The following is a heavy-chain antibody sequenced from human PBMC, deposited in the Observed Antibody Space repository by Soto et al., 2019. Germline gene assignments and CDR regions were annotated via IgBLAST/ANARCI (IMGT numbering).Heavy chain of an antibody. CDR3: ASGYSSGWTFGAFDI. J-gene: IGHJ3*02. CDR1: GFTVSSNY. CDR2: IYSGGST. D-gene: IGHD6-19*01. Sequence: EVQLVESGGGLVQPGGSLRLSCAASGFTVSSNYMSWVRQAPGKGLEWVSVIYSGGSTYYADSVKGRFTISRHNSKNTLYLQMNSLRAEDTAVYYCASGYSSGWTFGAFDIWGQGTMVTVSS. V-gene: IGHV3-53*04.